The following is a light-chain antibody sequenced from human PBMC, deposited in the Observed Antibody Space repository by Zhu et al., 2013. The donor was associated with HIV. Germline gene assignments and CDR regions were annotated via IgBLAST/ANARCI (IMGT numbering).Light chain of an antibody. CDR2: LAS. Sequence: DIQMAQSPSSLSASVGDRVTITCRASQGIANHLGWYQQKPGKAPKRLIYLASTLQSGVPSRFSGSGSGTDFTLTISSLQPEDFATYYCLQSNSYPRTFGQGTRLEIK. CDR1: QGIANH. CDR3: LQSNSYPRT. J-gene: IGKJ2*02. V-gene: IGKV1-17*01.